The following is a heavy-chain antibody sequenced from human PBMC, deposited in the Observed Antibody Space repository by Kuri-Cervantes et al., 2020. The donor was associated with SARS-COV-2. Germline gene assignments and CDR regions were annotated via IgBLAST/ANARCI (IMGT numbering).Heavy chain of an antibody. D-gene: IGHD1-26*01. CDR3: AREKLYSGSHIDY. CDR2: ISFDGSNK. V-gene: IGHV3-30-3*01. Sequence: GESLKISCAASGFTFSSYAMSWVRQAPGKGLEWVAVISFDGSNKYYGDSVKGRFTISRDNSKNMLYLQMDSLRADDTAVYYCAREKLYSGSHIDYWGQGTLVTVSS. CDR1: GFTFSSYA. J-gene: IGHJ4*02.